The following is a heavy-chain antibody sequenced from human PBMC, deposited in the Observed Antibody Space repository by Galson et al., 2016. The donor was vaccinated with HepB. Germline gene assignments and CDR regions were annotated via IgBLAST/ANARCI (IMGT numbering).Heavy chain of an antibody. Sequence: SVKVSCKASGGTFSSYAINWVRQAPGQGLEWMGGIIPIFGTASYAQKFQGRVTITADESTSTAYLELISLKFEDTAVYYCASPLDSTTWGGFLHWGQGTLVTVSS. CDR2: IIPIFGTA. CDR3: ASPLDSTTWGGFLH. D-gene: IGHD6-13*01. V-gene: IGHV1-69*13. CDR1: GGTFSSYA. J-gene: IGHJ1*01.